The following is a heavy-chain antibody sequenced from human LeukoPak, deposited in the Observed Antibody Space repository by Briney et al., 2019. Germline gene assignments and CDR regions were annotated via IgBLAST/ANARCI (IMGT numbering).Heavy chain of an antibody. CDR2: INNDGTTT. Sequence: GGSLRLSCSASGFTFSSYAMHWVRQAPGKGLVWVSRINNDGTTTNYADSVQGRFTISRDNAKNTLYLQMNSLRAEDTAVYYCVRGADTAMANWGQGTLVTVSS. D-gene: IGHD5-18*01. CDR1: GFTFSSYA. V-gene: IGHV3-74*01. CDR3: VRGADTAMAN. J-gene: IGHJ4*02.